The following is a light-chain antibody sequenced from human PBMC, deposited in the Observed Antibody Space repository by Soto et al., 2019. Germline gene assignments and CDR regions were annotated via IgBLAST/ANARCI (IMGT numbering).Light chain of an antibody. CDR1: SSDVGGYNY. Sequence: QSVLTQPASVSGSPGQSITISCTGTSSDVGGYNYVSWYQRHPGKAPKFMIYDVSNRPSGVSNRFSGSKSGNTASLTISGLQAEDEADYYCCSYTTSNTRQIVFGTGTRSPS. CDR3: CSYTTSNTRQIV. CDR2: DVS. J-gene: IGLJ1*01. V-gene: IGLV2-14*01.